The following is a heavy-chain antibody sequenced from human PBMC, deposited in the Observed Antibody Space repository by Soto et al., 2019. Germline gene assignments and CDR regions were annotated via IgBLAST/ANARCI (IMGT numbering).Heavy chain of an antibody. D-gene: IGHD4-4*01. J-gene: IGHJ4*02. V-gene: IGHV3-21*01. CDR3: ARDNPREMTTVTTAYA. Sequence: EVQLVESGGGLVKPGGSLRLSCAASGFTFSSYSMNWVRQAPGKGLEWVSSISSSSSYIYYADSVKGRFTISRDNAKNSLYLQMNSLRAEDTAVYYCARDNPREMTTVTTAYAWGQGTLVTVSS. CDR1: GFTFSSYS. CDR2: ISSSSSYI.